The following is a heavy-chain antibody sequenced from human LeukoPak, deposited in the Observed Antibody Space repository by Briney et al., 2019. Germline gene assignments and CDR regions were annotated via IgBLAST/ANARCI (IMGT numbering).Heavy chain of an antibody. D-gene: IGHD3-22*01. V-gene: IGHV4-30-4*08. CDR3: ARSSYYYDSSGYYLYYFDY. J-gene: IGHJ4*02. CDR1: GGSISSGDFY. Sequence: PSETLSLTCAVYGGSISSGDFYWSWVRQPPGKGLEWIGYIYYSGSTYYNPSLKSRVTISVDTSKNQFSLKLSSVTAADTAVYYCARSSYYYDSSGYYLYYFDYWGQGTLVTVSS. CDR2: IYYSGST.